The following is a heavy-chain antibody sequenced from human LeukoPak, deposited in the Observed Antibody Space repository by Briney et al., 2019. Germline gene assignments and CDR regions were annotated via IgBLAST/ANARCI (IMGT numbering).Heavy chain of an antibody. CDR2: ISYDGSNK. Sequence: GRSLRLSCAASGFTFSSYGMHWVRQAPGKGLEWVAVISYDGSNKYYADSVKSRFTISRDNSKNTLYLQMNSLRAEDTAVYYCAKGTYYYGSTESTGSWYFDLWGRGTLVTVSS. V-gene: IGHV3-30*18. D-gene: IGHD3-10*01. J-gene: IGHJ2*01. CDR3: AKGTYYYGSTESTGSWYFDL. CDR1: GFTFSSYG.